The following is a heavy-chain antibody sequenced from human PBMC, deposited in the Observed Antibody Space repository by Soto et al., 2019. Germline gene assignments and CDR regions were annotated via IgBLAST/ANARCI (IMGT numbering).Heavy chain of an antibody. D-gene: IGHD3-22*01. Sequence: VGSLRLSCAASGFTFSSYAMSWVRQAPGKGLEWVSAISGSGGSTYYADSVKGRFTISRDNSKNTLYLQMNSLRAEDTAVYYCAKALDYYDSSGYFSPGHALDYWGQ. V-gene: IGHV3-23*01. CDR3: AKALDYYDSSGYFSPGHALDY. CDR1: GFTFSSYA. J-gene: IGHJ4*02. CDR2: ISGSGGST.